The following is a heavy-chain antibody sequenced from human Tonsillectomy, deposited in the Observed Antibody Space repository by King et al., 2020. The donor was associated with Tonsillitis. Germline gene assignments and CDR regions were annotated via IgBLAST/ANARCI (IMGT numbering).Heavy chain of an antibody. J-gene: IGHJ4*02. V-gene: IGHV1-18*04. CDR1: GYTFASYG. CDR3: ARGPSNYYDSSSYFEN. Sequence: LQLVQSGAEIKKPGASVKVSCKASGYTFASYGLTWVRQAPGQGLEWVGWVSAYNGNTNYAQKLQGRVTMTTDTSTSTAYMELTSLKSDDTAGYYCARGPSNYYDSSSYFENWGEGTLVTVSS. CDR2: VSAYNGNT. D-gene: IGHD3-22*01.